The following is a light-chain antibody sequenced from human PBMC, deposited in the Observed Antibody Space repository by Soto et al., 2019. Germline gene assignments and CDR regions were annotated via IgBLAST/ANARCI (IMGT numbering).Light chain of an antibody. CDR1: QSVSSN. J-gene: IGKJ1*01. V-gene: IGKV3-15*01. CDR3: QQYNNWPQT. CDR2: GAS. Sequence: EIVMTQSPATLSVSPGERATLSCRASQSVSSNLAWYQQKPGQAPRLLIYGASTRATGIPARFSGSGSGTEFPRTISSLQSEDFAVYYCQQYNNWPQTFGQWTKGEIK.